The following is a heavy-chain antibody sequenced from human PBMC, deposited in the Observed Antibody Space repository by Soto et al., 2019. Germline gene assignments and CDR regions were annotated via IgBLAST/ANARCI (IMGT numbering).Heavy chain of an antibody. Sequence: QVKLVQSGAEVKKPGSSVKVSCKASGGTFSSYAISWVRQAPGQGLEWMGGIIPISDTTNYAQKFQGRVTITADESTSTAYMELSSLRSEDTAVYYCARSQGSSTSLEIYYYYCYGMDVWGQGTTVTVSS. CDR1: GGTFSSYA. V-gene: IGHV1-69*01. CDR2: IIPISDTT. D-gene: IGHD2-2*01. CDR3: ARSQGSSTSLEIYYYYCYGMDV. J-gene: IGHJ6*02.